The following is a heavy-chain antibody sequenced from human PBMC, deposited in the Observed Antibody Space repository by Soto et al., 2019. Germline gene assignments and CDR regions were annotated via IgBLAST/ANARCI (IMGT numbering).Heavy chain of an antibody. CDR3: ARAQVTTPHYYYYGMDV. CDR2: ISYDGSNK. V-gene: IGHV3-30-3*01. Sequence: GGSLILSCASSGFNFSSYSMHWVRQDPGKGLEWVAVISYDGSNKYYADSVKGRFTISRDNSKNTLYLQMNSLRAEDTAVYYCARAQVTTPHYYYYGMDVWGQGTTVNVSS. CDR1: GFNFSSYS. D-gene: IGHD4-4*01. J-gene: IGHJ6*02.